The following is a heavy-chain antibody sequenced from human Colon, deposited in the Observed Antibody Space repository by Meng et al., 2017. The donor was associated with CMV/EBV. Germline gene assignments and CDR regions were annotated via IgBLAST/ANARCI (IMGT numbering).Heavy chain of an antibody. CDR3: AKDRDCTSNSCPNYDMDV. Sequence: GESLKISCEASGFTFRSYAMSWVRQAPGKGPEWVSGIINSGTRAYYKDSVKGRFTISRDNSKNTLYLQMNSLRAEDTALYFCAKDRDCTSNSCPNYDMDVWGQGTTVTVSS. D-gene: IGHD2/OR15-2a*01. CDR1: GFTFRSYA. J-gene: IGHJ6*02. CDR2: IINSGTRA. V-gene: IGHV3-23*01.